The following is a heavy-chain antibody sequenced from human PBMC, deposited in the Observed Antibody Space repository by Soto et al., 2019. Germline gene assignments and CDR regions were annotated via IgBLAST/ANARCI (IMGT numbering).Heavy chain of an antibody. Sequence: ASVKVSCKASGYTFTSYYMHWVLQTPGKGLEWMGIIYPGDCDTRYSQSFQGQVTISADKSISTAYLQWSSLKASDTAMYYCARLAVAGPGPFDYWGQGTLVTVSS. CDR1: GYTFTSYY. CDR3: ARLAVAGPGPFDY. CDR2: IYPGDCDT. D-gene: IGHD6-19*01. V-gene: IGHV5-51*01. J-gene: IGHJ4*02.